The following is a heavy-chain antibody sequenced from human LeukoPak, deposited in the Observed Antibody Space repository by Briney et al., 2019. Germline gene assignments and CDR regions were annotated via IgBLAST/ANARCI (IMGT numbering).Heavy chain of an antibody. CDR2: IYHSGST. CDR3: ARASITPYYYYGMDV. J-gene: IGHJ6*02. V-gene: IGHV4-59*01. CDR1: GGSISSYY. Sequence: PSETLSLTCTVSGGSISSYYWSWIRQPPGKGLEWIGYIYHSGSTNYNPSLKSRVTISVDTSKNQFSLKLSSVTAADTAVYYCARASITPYYYYGMDVWGQGTTVTVSS. D-gene: IGHD3-10*01.